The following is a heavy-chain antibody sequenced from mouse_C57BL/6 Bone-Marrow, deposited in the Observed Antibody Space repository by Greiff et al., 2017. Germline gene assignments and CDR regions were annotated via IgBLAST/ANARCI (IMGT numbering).Heavy chain of an antibody. Sequence: VQLQQPGAELVMPGASVKLSCKASGYTFTGYWMHWVKQRPGQGLEWIGDIDPSNSYTNYNQKFKGKSTLTVDKSSSTAYMQLSSLTSEDSAVYYGAREGLEDDGSSYGYWGQGTTLTVSS. D-gene: IGHD1-1*01. V-gene: IGHV1-69*01. CDR3: AREGLEDDGSSYGY. J-gene: IGHJ2*01. CDR2: IDPSNSYT. CDR1: GYTFTGYW.